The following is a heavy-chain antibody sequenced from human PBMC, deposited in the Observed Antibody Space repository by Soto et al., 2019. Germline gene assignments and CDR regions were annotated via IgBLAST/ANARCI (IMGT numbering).Heavy chain of an antibody. Sequence: GASVKVSCKASGYTFAGYDLTWVRQATGQGLEWMGWMNPNSGHTGYAQTFQGRVKMTSNTSISTAYMELSSLRSEDTAVYYCAEADPRYYYMDVWGKGTTVTVSS. CDR2: MNPNSGHT. CDR3: AEADPRYYYMDV. V-gene: IGHV1-8*01. J-gene: IGHJ6*03. CDR1: GYTFAGYD.